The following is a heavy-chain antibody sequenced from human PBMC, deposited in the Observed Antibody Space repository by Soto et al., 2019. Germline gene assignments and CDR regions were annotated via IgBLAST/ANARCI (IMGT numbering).Heavy chain of an antibody. V-gene: IGHV3-33*01. CDR1: G. J-gene: IGHJ6*02. Sequence: GGRWVLQETSKGLEWVAIIWYDGSNKYYGDSVKGRFTISRDNSKNTLYLQMNSLRAEDTALYYCARGFCTGAYGYSRAFNYVAAVLVQGSTVTVTS. D-gene: IGHD2-8*02. CDR3: ARGFCTGAYGYSRAFNYVAAV. CDR2: IWYDGSNK.